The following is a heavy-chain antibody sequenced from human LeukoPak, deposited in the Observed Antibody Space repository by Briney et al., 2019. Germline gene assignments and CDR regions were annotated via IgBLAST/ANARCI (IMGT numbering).Heavy chain of an antibody. D-gene: IGHD5-18*01. CDR3: AKGYSYGHF. CDR1: GFTFSAYS. CDR2: ISSSSTYT. Sequence: GGSLRLSCAASGFTFSAYSMNWIRQAPGQGLEWLSYISSSSTYTNYADSVKGRFSISRDNAKNSVYLQMNSLRAEDTAVYYCAKGYSYGHFWGQGTLVTVSS. J-gene: IGHJ4*02. V-gene: IGHV3-11*03.